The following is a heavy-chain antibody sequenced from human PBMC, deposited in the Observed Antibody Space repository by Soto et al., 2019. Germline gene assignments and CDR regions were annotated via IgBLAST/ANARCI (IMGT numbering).Heavy chain of an antibody. D-gene: IGHD2-2*01. CDR2: IYYSGST. CDR3: ARVKKDSGYCSSTSCYGSNWFDP. V-gene: IGHV4-31*03. Sequence: SETLSLTCTVSGGSISSGGYYWSWIRQHPGKGLEWIGYIYYSGSTYYNPSLKSRVTISVDTSKNQFSLKLSSVTAADTAGYYCARVKKDSGYCSSTSCYGSNWFDPWGQGTLVTVSS. J-gene: IGHJ5*02. CDR1: GGSISSGGYY.